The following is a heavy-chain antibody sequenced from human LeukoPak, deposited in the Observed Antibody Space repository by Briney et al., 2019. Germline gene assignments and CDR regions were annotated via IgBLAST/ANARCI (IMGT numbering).Heavy chain of an antibody. Sequence: GGSLRLSCAASGFTFSSYAMSWVRQAPGKGLEWVSAISGSGGSTYYAGSVKGRFTISRDNSKNTLYLQMNSLRAEDTAVYYCANIYSGYDPLFDYWGQGTLVTVSS. CDR2: ISGSGGST. D-gene: IGHD5-12*01. CDR3: ANIYSGYDPLFDY. V-gene: IGHV3-23*01. CDR1: GFTFSSYA. J-gene: IGHJ4*02.